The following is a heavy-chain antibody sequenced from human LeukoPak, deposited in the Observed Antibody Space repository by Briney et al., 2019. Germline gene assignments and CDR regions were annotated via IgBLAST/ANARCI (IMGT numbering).Heavy chain of an antibody. CDR3: ARDAAGYCSSTSCYRGYYYYMDV. V-gene: IGHV1-2*02. CDR2: INPNSGGT. J-gene: IGHJ6*03. D-gene: IGHD2-2*01. Sequence: ASVKVSCKASGYTFTGYYMHWVRQAPGQGLEWMGWINPNSGGTNYAQKFQGRVTMTRDTSISTAYMELSRLRSDDTAVYYCARDAAGYCSSTSCYRGYYYYMDVWGKGTTVTVSS. CDR1: GYTFTGYY.